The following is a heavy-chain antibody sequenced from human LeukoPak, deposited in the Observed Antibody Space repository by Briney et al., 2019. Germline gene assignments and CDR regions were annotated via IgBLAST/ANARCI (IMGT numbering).Heavy chain of an antibody. CDR1: GFTVSSNY. J-gene: IGHJ3*02. D-gene: IGHD3-22*01. CDR2: IYSGGST. CDR3: ARDGFSSGYPYDAFDI. Sequence: PGGSLRLSCAASGFTVSSNYMSWVRQAPGKGLEWVSVIYSGGSTYYADSVKGRFTISRDNSRNTLYLQMNSLRAEDTAVYYCARDGFSSGYPYDAFDIWGQGQWSPSLQ. V-gene: IGHV3-53*01.